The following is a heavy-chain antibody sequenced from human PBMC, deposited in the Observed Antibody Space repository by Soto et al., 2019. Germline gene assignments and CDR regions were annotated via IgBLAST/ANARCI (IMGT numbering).Heavy chain of an antibody. CDR2: IIPIFGLA. D-gene: IGHD3-10*01. Sequence: SVKVSCTAFGGTFSSYAISWVGQSPGQGLEWMGGIIPIFGLANYAQKFQGRVTITPDEATSTAYMELSSLRSEDTAVYYCAREMEDNYGSGSYLRLDYCGKGTLVTVYS. CDR1: GGTFSSYA. J-gene: IGHJ4*02. CDR3: AREMEDNYGSGSYLRLDY. V-gene: IGHV1-69*01.